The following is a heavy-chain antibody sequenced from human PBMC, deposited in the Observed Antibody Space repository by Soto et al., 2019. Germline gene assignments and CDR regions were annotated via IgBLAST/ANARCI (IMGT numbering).Heavy chain of an antibody. CDR1: GGSLSGYF. D-gene: IGHD3-10*01. CDR2: INHTGST. Sequence: KTSETLYLTCAVYGGSLSGYFWTWIRQPPGKGLEWIGEINHTGSTNYNPSLKSRVSISVDTSKNQFSLKVSSVSAADTAVYYCATTGNLLWFGELPSFDYWGQGTLVTVSS. CDR3: ATTGNLLWFGELPSFDY. J-gene: IGHJ4*02. V-gene: IGHV4-34*01.